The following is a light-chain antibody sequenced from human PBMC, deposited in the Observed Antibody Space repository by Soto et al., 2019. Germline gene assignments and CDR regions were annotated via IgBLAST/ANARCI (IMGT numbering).Light chain of an antibody. CDR2: AAS. Sequence: EIQMTQSPSSLSASVGDEVTITCRASQTIMTYLNWYQLKPGKPPRLLIYAASSLQSGVPSRFSGSGSGTDFTLTISILQPEDFATYSCQQSYNSPQTFGRGTKVEIK. V-gene: IGKV1-39*01. CDR1: QTIMTY. J-gene: IGKJ1*01. CDR3: QQSYNSPQT.